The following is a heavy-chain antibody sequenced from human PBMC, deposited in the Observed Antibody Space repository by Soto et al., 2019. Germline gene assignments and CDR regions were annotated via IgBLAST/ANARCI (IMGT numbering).Heavy chain of an antibody. Sequence: GASVKVSCKASGGTFSSYAISWVRQAPRQGLEWMGGIIPIFGTANYAQKFQGRVTITADESTSTAYMELSSLRSEDTAVYYCASQGSGGWDDSSGYYYVRGYWFDPWGQGTMVTV. D-gene: IGHD3-22*01. CDR2: IIPIFGTA. CDR1: GGTFSSYA. CDR3: ASQGSGGWDDSSGYYYVRGYWFDP. V-gene: IGHV1-69*13. J-gene: IGHJ5*02.